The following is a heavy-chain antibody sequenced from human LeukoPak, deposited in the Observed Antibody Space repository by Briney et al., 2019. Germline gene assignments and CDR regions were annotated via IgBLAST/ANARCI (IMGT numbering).Heavy chain of an antibody. CDR2: IIPILGIA. Sequence: SVKVSCKASGGSFTSYTISWVRQAPGQGLEWMGRIIPILGIANYAQKFQGRVTITAYKSPSTPYMELSSLRSEDTAVYYCARGHGGNSGYFDLWGRGTLVTVSS. D-gene: IGHD4-23*01. V-gene: IGHV1-69*02. J-gene: IGHJ2*01. CDR3: ARGHGGNSGYFDL. CDR1: GGSFTSYT.